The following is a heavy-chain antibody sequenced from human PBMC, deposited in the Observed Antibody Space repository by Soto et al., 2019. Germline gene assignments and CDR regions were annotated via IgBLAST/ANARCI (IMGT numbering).Heavy chain of an antibody. CDR1: GFKFNIYS. V-gene: IGHV3-48*02. CDR3: ARSVEGYFDY. CDR2: ITSDTLTI. D-gene: IGHD6-19*01. J-gene: IGHJ4*02. Sequence: EVQLVESGGGLVRPGESLRLSCAASGFKFNIYSMNWIRQAPGKGLEWVSYITSDTLTIRYADSVRGRFIISRDNAGNSVFLQMNSLRDEDTATYYCARSVEGYFDYWGQGALVTVSS.